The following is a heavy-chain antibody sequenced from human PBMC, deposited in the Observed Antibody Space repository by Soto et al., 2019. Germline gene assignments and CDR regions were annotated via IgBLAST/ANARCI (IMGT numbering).Heavy chain of an antibody. CDR3: PSLSFGDIVATVI. CDR2: IISSSSYI. CDR1: GFTFSSYS. Sequence: EVQLVESGGGLVKPGGSLRLSCAASGFTFSSYSMNWVRQAPGKGLEWVSSIISSSSYIYYADSVKGRFTISRDNAKNSLYLQMNSLRDEDTAVYYCPSLSFGDIVATVIWGQGTMVTLSS. V-gene: IGHV3-21*01. J-gene: IGHJ3*02. D-gene: IGHD5-12*01.